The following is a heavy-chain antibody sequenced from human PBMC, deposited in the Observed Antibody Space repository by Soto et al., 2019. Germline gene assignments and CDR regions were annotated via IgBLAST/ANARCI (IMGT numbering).Heavy chain of an antibody. D-gene: IGHD2-15*01. CDR1: GYIFTSLA. CDR2: INAGNGNT. CDR3: ARSLGYCSGDSCYGDAFDI. V-gene: IGHV1-3*01. Sequence: ASVKVSCKASGYIFTSLAMHWVRQAPGQRLEWKGWINAGNGNTKYSQKFQGRVTITRDTSASTTYMELSSLKSEDTAVYYCARSLGYCSGDSCYGDAFDIWVQGTMVTVSS. J-gene: IGHJ3*02.